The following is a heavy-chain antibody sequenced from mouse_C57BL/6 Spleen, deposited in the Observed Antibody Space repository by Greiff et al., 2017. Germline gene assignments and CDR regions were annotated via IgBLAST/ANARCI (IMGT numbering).Heavy chain of an antibody. CDR2: ISSGGDYI. J-gene: IGHJ2*01. D-gene: IGHD1-1*01. CDR1: GFTFSSYA. CDR3: TREEIITTVAFDV. Sequence: EVQLVESGEGLVKPGGSPKLSCAASGFTFSSYAMSWVRQTPEKRLEWVAYISSGGDYIYYADTVKGRFTISRDNARNTLHLQMSSLKSEDTTMYYSTREEIITTVAFDVWGTGTTLTVSS. V-gene: IGHV5-9-1*02.